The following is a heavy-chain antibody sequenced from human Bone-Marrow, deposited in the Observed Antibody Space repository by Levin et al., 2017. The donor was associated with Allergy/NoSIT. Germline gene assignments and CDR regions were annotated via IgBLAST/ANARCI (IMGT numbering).Heavy chain of an antibody. CDR3: ARDGGDRGTIPTQYYYYGMDV. CDR2: ISFDGSNK. J-gene: IGHJ6*02. Sequence: QSGGSLRLSCAASGFTFSTYAMHWVRQAPGKGLEWVAVISFDGSNKNYADSVKGRFTISRDNSKNTLYLQMNSLRAEDTVVYYCARDGGDRGTIPTQYYYYGMDVWGQGTTVTVSS. CDR1: GFTFSTYA. D-gene: IGHD3-16*01. V-gene: IGHV3-30-3*01.